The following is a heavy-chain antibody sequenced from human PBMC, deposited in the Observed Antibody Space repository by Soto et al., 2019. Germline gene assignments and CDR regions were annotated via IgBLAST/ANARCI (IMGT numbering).Heavy chain of an antibody. V-gene: IGHV3-23*01. Sequence: AGGSLRLSCAASAFTFSSYAMTWVRQAPGKGLEWVSAISGRGGSTYYADSVKGRFTISRDNSKNTLYLQMNSLRAEDTAVYYCAKXSDYDILTGYPHYGMDVWGQGTTVTVSS. CDR3: AKXSDYDILTGYPHYGMDV. J-gene: IGHJ6*02. CDR2: ISGRGGST. CDR1: AFTFSSYA. D-gene: IGHD3-9*01.